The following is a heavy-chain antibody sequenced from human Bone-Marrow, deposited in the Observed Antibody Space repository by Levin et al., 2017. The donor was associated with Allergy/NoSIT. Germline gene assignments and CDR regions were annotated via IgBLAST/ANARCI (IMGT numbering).Heavy chain of an antibody. CDR3: ATSGQCTNEICSFRVYYYLGMDV. V-gene: IGHV4-39*01. Sequence: GSLRLSCSVSGGSISTKSHYWGWIRQSPGKGLELIGSIYYSGSAYYSPSLKSRVTMSVDRSKNQFYLKLSSVTAADTAVYFCATSGQCTNEICSFRVYYYLGMDVWGPGTSVTVSS. CDR1: GGSISTKSHY. J-gene: IGHJ6*01. CDR2: IYYSGSA. D-gene: IGHD2-8*01.